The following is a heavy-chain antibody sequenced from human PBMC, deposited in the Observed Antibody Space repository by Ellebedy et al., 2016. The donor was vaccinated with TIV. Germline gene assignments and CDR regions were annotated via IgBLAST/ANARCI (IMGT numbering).Heavy chain of an antibody. V-gene: IGHV5-51*01. CDR2: TYPGDSDT. J-gene: IGHJ4*02. CDR1: GYSSTTYC. Sequence: GESLKISCTGSGYSSTTYCIGWVRQMPGKVLEWMGITYPGDSDTRYSPSFQGQVTISADKSISTADLQWSSLKASDTAMYYSTRQVEMGTHIDYWGQGTLVTVSS. CDR3: TRQVEMGTHIDY. D-gene: IGHD7-27*01.